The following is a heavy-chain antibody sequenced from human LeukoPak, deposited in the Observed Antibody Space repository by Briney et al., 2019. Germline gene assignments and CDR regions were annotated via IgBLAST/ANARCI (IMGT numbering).Heavy chain of an antibody. CDR3: ARDSAPSTIFGVVIGYFDY. CDR1: GFTFSSYA. V-gene: IGHV3-64*01. CDR2: ISSNGGST. D-gene: IGHD3-3*01. J-gene: IGHJ4*02. Sequence: GGSPRLSCAASGFTFSSYAMHWVRQAPGRGLEYVSAISSNGGSTYYANSVKGRFTISRDNSKNTLYLQMGSLRAEDMAVYYCARDSAPSTIFGVVIGYFDYWGQGTLVTVSS.